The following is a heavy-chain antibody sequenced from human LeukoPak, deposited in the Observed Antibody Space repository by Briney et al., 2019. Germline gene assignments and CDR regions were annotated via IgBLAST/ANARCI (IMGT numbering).Heavy chain of an antibody. CDR3: ARERYDSSGYYYFYS. V-gene: IGHV3-53*01. D-gene: IGHD3-22*01. CDR2: IYSGGNT. Sequence: GGSLRLSCTVSGFTVSSNSMSWVRQAPGKGLEWVSFIYSGGNTHYSDSVKGRFTISRDNSKNTLYLQMNSLRAEDTAVYYCARERYDSSGYYYFYSWGQGTLVTVSS. CDR1: GFTVSSNS. J-gene: IGHJ4*02.